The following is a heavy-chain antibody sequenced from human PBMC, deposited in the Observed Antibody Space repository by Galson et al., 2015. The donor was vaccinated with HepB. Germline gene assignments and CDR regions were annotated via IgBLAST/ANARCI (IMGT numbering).Heavy chain of an antibody. J-gene: IGHJ4*02. CDR1: GGSISSYY. CDR3: ARAKLLWFGELLSYFDY. V-gene: IGHV4-59*01. CDR2: IYYSGST. D-gene: IGHD3-10*01. Sequence: ETLSLTCTVSGGSISSYYWSWIRQPPGKGLEWIGYIYYSGSTNYNPSLKSRVTISVDTSKNQFSLKLSSVTAADTAVYYCARAKLLWFGELLSYFDYWGQGTLVTVSS.